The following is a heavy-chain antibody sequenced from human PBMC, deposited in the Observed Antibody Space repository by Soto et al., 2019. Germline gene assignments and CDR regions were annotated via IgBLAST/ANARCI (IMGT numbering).Heavy chain of an antibody. J-gene: IGHJ6*02. Sequence: EVQLMESGGGLVKPGGSLRLSCAASGFTFSRYGMNWVRQAPGKGLELVSSISGLSSYIYYADSVKGRFTVSRDNAKNSLYVQMNSLRAEDTAVYYCARDPQQRLADSYYYGMDVWGQGTTVIVSS. CDR3: ARDPQQRLADSYYYGMDV. CDR2: ISGLSSYI. CDR1: GFTFSRYG. V-gene: IGHV3-21*02. D-gene: IGHD6-25*01.